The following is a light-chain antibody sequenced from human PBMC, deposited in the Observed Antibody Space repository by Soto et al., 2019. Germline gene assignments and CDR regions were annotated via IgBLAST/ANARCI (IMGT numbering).Light chain of an antibody. V-gene: IGKV3-15*01. J-gene: IGKJ1*01. CDR1: QSVSSN. CDR3: QQYNNWWT. CDR2: GAS. Sequence: IVLTESPGTLSLSPGERVILSCRASQSVSSNLVWYQQKPGQAPRVLIYGASTRATGIPARFSGSGSGTEFTLTISSLQSEDFAVYYCQQYNNWWTFGQGTKVDIK.